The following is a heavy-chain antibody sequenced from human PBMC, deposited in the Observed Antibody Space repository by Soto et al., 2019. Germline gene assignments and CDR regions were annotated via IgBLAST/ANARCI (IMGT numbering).Heavy chain of an antibody. CDR2: INHSGST. J-gene: IGHJ6*01. V-gene: IGHV4-34*01. Sequence: QGKGLEWIGEINHSGSTNYNPSLKSRVTISVDTSKNQFSLKLSSVTAADTAVYYCARPMYYDYSSGYHYGMD. D-gene: IGHD3-3*01. CDR3: ARPMYYDYSSGYHYGMD.